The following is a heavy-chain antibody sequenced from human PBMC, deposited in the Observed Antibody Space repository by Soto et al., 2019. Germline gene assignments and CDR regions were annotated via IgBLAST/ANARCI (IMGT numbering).Heavy chain of an antibody. Sequence: GGSLRLSCAASGFTFSSYAMHWVRQAPGKGLEWVAVISYDGSNKYYADSVKGRFTISRDNSKNTLYLQMNSLRSDDTAVYYCARGGGYDFWSGYVWFDPWGQGTLVTVSS. D-gene: IGHD3-3*01. V-gene: IGHV3-30-3*01. J-gene: IGHJ5*02. CDR1: GFTFSSYA. CDR2: ISYDGSNK. CDR3: ARGGGYDFWSGYVWFDP.